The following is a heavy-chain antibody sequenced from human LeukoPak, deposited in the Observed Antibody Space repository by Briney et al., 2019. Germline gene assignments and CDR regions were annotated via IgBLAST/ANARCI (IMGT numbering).Heavy chain of an antibody. CDR2: ISGSGGST. Sequence: GGSLRLSCAASGFTFSSYAMSWVRQAPGKGLEWVSAISGSGGSTYYADSVKGRFTISRDNSKNTLYLQMNSLRAEDTAVYYCAKDLKRYCSGGSCLLIDYWGQGTLVTVSS. CDR1: GFTFSSYA. V-gene: IGHV3-23*01. J-gene: IGHJ4*02. D-gene: IGHD2-15*01. CDR3: AKDLKRYCSGGSCLLIDY.